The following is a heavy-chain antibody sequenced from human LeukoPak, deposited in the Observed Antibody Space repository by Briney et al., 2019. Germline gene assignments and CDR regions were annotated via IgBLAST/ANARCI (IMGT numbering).Heavy chain of an antibody. CDR1: GGSISDSIVSHY. D-gene: IGHD2-21*02. CDR2: IYFNGRT. CDR3: ARTARSRDWFDP. J-gene: IGHJ5*02. Sequence: SETLSLTCSVSGGSISDSIVSHYWSWIRQPPGKGLDWIGYIYFNGRTNYSPSLKSRVILSVDTSKNQFSMKLISVTAADTAVYYCARTARSRDWFDPWGQGSLVTVSS. V-gene: IGHV4-61*01.